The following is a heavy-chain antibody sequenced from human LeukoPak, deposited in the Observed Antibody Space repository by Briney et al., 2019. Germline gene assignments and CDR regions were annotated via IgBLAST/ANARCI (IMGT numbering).Heavy chain of an antibody. D-gene: IGHD6-19*01. CDR1: GFTFSSYA. V-gene: IGHV3-30-3*01. CDR3: ARAERYSSALDGG. CDR2: ISYDGSNK. Sequence: PGRSLRLSCAASGFTFSSYAMHWVRQAPGKGLEWVAVISYDGSNKYYADSVKGRFTISRDNSKNTLYLQMNSLRAEDTAVYYCARAERYSSALDGGWGQGTLVTVSS. J-gene: IGHJ4*02.